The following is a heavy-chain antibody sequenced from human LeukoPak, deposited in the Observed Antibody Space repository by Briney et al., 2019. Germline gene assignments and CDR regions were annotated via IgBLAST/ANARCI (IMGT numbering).Heavy chain of an antibody. CDR1: GGSFSGYY. Sequence: PSETLSLTCAVYGGSFSGYYWSWIRQPPGKGLEWIGEINHSGSTNYNPSLKSRVTISVDRSKNQFSLKLSSVTAADTAVYYCAREYDSSGYLDYWGQGTLVTVSS. CDR2: INHSGST. CDR3: AREYDSSGYLDY. J-gene: IGHJ4*02. V-gene: IGHV4-34*01. D-gene: IGHD3-22*01.